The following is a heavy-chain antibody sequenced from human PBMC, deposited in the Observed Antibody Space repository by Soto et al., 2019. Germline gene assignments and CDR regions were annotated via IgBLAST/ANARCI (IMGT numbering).Heavy chain of an antibody. V-gene: IGHV4-39*01. CDR3: ARHRSDFWFDP. CDR2: IYYSGST. D-gene: IGHD2-15*01. Sequence: QLQLQESGPGLVKPSETLSLTCTVSGGSISSSSYVWGWIRQPPGKGLEWIGSIYYSGSTYYNPSLKSRVTVSVDTSKNQFSLKLNSVTAADTAVYYCARHRSDFWFDPWGQGTLVTVSS. CDR1: GGSISSSSYV. J-gene: IGHJ5*02.